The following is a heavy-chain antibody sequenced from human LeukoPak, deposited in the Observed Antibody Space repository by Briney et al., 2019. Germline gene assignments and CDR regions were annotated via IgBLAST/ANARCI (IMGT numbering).Heavy chain of an antibody. CDR3: ARDRFFTTSRNWFDP. Sequence: GGSLRLSCAASGFTFSSYAMSWVRQAPGKGLEWVSSISGSGGSTYYADSVKGRFTISRDNSKNTLYLQMNSLRAEDTAVYYCARDRFFTTSRNWFDPWGQGTLVTVSS. J-gene: IGHJ5*02. CDR1: GFTFSSYA. CDR2: ISGSGGST. V-gene: IGHV3-23*01. D-gene: IGHD1-26*01.